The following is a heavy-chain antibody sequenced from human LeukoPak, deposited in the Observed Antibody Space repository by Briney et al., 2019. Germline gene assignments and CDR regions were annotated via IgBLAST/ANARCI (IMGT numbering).Heavy chain of an antibody. CDR3: ARGGDCSGGRCYGDYFDH. CDR2: ISSSGKTK. V-gene: IGHV3-48*04. D-gene: IGHD2-15*01. CDR1: GFALSSYS. J-gene: IGHJ4*02. Sequence: GGSLRLSCAASGFALSSYSMNWVRQAPRKGLEWVSYISSSGKTKYYADSVKGRFTISRDNAKNSLYLQMNSLRAEDTAVYYCARGGDCSGGRCYGDYFDHWGQGTLVTVSS.